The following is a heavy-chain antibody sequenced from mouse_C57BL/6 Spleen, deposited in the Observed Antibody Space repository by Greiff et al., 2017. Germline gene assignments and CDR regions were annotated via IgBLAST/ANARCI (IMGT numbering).Heavy chain of an antibody. J-gene: IGHJ1*03. CDR2: ISYDGSN. D-gene: IGHD2-5*01. CDR1: GYSITSGYY. CDR3: ARERSNYYWYFDG. V-gene: IGHV3-6*01. Sequence: VQLQQSGPGLVKPSQSLSLTCSVTGYSITSGYYWNWIRQFPGNKLEWMGYISYDGSNNYNPSLKNRISITRDTSKNQFFLKLNSVTTEDTATYYCARERSNYYWYFDGWGTGTTVTVSS.